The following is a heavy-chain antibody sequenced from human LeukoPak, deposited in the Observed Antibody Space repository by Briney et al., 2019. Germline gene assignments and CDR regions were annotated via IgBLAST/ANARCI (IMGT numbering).Heavy chain of an antibody. CDR1: GFTVSSNY. V-gene: IGHV3-53*01. Sequence: GGSLRLSCAASGFTVSSNYMSWVRQAPGKGLEWVSVIYSGGSTYYADSVKGRFTISRDNSKNTLYLQMNSLRAEDTAVYYCARSNSPPYYFDYWGRGTLVTVSS. CDR3: ARSNSPPYYFDY. CDR2: IYSGGST. D-gene: IGHD5-18*01. J-gene: IGHJ4*02.